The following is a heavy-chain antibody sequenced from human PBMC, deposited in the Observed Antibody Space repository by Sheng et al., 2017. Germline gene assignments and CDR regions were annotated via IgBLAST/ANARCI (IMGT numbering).Heavy chain of an antibody. CDR2: IIPILGIA. V-gene: IGHV1-69*08. CDR3: ARDRQGGGVVGTYMDV. J-gene: IGHJ6*03. CDR1: GGTFSSYT. Sequence: QVQLVQSGAEVKKPGSSVKVSCKASGGTFSSYTISWVRQAPGQGLEWMGRIIPILGIANYAQKFQGRVTITADKSTSTAYMELSSLRSEDTAVYYCARDRQGGGVVGTYMDVWGKGTTVTVSS. D-gene: IGHD2-15*01.